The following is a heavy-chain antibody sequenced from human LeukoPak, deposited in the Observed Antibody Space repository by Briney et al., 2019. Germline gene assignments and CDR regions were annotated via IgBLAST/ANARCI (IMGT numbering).Heavy chain of an antibody. Sequence: PSETLSLTCAVSGYSISSGYYWGWIRQPPGKGLEWIGSIYHSGSTYYNPSLKSRVTISVDTSKNQFSLKLSSLTAADTAVYYCARGIGGYFDYWGQGTLVTVSS. J-gene: IGHJ4*02. D-gene: IGHD2/OR15-2a*01. CDR3: ARGIGGYFDY. CDR2: IYHSGST. CDR1: GYSISSGYY. V-gene: IGHV4-38-2*01.